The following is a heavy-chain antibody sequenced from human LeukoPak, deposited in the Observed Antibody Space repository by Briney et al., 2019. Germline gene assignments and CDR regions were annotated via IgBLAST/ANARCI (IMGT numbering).Heavy chain of an antibody. CDR1: GGSFSGYY. D-gene: IGHD5-12*01. CDR2: INHSGST. J-gene: IGHJ4*02. CDR3: ARGWVYSGYLFDY. Sequence: SETLSLTCAVYGGSFSGYYWSWIRQPPGKGLEWIGEINHSGSTNYNPSLKSRVTISVDTSKNQFSLKLGSVTAADTAVYYCARGWVYSGYLFDYWGQGTLVTVSS. V-gene: IGHV4-34*01.